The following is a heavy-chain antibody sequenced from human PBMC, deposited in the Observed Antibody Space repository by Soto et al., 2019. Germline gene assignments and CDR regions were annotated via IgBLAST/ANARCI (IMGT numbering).Heavy chain of an antibody. CDR1: GFTFSSYG. CDR2: ISYDGSNK. CDR3: AKDQYDSYGFDY. D-gene: IGHD5-18*01. J-gene: IGHJ4*02. V-gene: IGHV3-30*18. Sequence: GGSLRLSCAASGFTFSSYGMHWVRQAPGKGLEWVAVISYDGSNKYYADSVKGRFTISRDNSKNTLYLQMNSLRAEDTAVYYCAKDQYDSYGFDYWGQGTLVTVSS.